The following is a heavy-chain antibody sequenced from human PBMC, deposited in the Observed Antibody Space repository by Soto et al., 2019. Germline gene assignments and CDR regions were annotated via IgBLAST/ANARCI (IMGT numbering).Heavy chain of an antibody. J-gene: IGHJ6*02. CDR1: GFTFSSYW. Sequence: EVQLVESGGGLVQPGGSLRLSCVDSGFTFSSYWMSWVRQAPVKGREWVGNIKQDGSEENYVDSLKGRFTISRDNAKNSMYLQMNSLGAEDTAVYYCARIAATGRGWDVWGQGTTVVVSS. CDR3: ARIAATGRGWDV. D-gene: IGHD6-13*01. V-gene: IGHV3-7*01. CDR2: IKQDGSEE.